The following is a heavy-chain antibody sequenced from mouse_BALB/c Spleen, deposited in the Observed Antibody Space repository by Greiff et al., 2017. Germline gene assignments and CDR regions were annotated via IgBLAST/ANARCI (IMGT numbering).Heavy chain of an antibody. CDR1: GYSITSGYY. CDR2: ISYDGSN. V-gene: IGHV3-6*02. Sequence: ESGPGLVKPSQSLSLTCSVTGYSITSGYYWNWIRQFPGNKLEWMGYISYDGSNNYNPSLKNRISITRDTSKNQFFLKLNSVTTEDTATYYCARGGYYYGAYWGQGTLVTVSA. J-gene: IGHJ3*01. D-gene: IGHD2-1*01. CDR3: ARGGYYYGAY.